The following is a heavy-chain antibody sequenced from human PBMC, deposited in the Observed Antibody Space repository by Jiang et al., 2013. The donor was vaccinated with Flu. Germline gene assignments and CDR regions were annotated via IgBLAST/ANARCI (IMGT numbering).Heavy chain of an antibody. CDR3: ARSAPRHPVLRFLEWFQNWFDP. V-gene: IGHV7-4-1*02. J-gene: IGHJ5*02. Sequence: WINTNTGNPTYAQGFTGRFVFSLDTSVSTAYLQISSLKAEDTAVYYCARSAPRHPVLRFLEWFQNWFDPWGQGTLVTVSS. D-gene: IGHD3-3*01. CDR2: INTNTGNP.